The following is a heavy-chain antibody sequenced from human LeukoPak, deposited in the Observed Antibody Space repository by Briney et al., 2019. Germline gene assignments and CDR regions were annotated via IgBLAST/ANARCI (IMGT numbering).Heavy chain of an antibody. J-gene: IGHJ4*02. D-gene: IGHD2-15*01. CDR1: GFTFSNYG. CDR2: IRYDGSDK. V-gene: IGHV3-30*02. Sequence: GGSLRLSCAASGFTFSNYGMHWVRQAPGKGLEWVAFIRYDGSDKYYADSVKGRFTISRDNSKNTLYLQMSSLRDEDTAVYYCAKTYHEIYYFDYWGQDTRDTVSS. CDR3: AKTYHEIYYFDY.